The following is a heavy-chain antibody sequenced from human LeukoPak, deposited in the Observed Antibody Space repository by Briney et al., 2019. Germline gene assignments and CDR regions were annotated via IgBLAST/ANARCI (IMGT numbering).Heavy chain of an antibody. V-gene: IGHV4/OR15-8*02. J-gene: IGHJ4*02. Sequence: SETLSLTCGVSGGSISSTNWWTWVRQPPGKGLEWIGEVNVLGNTNYNPSLESRVTTSIDKSENHVSLKLTSVTAADTAVYYCAREGGPFRPLDYSGQGTLVTVSS. CDR1: GGSISSTNW. CDR2: VNVLGNT. D-gene: IGHD2/OR15-2a*01. CDR3: AREGGPFRPLDY.